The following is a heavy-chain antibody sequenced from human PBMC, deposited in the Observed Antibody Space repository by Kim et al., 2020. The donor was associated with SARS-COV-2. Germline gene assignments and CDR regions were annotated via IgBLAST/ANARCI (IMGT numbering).Heavy chain of an antibody. D-gene: IGHD6-19*01. Sequence: SLKSRVTISVDTSKNPFSLKLSSVTAADTAVYYCARNRRIAVAGTGWFDPWGQGTLVTVSS. V-gene: IGHV4-39*01. CDR3: ARNRRIAVAGTGWFDP. J-gene: IGHJ5*02.